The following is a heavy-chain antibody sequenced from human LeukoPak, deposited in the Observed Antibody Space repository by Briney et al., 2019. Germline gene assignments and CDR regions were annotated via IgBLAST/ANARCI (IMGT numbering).Heavy chain of an antibody. Sequence: PSETLSLTCAVYGQFFRGYYWRWIRQPPGKGLEWIGEINHSGSTNYNPSLKSRVTISVDTSKNQFSLKLSSVTAADTAVYNCARDGFRFWRFSSSRYKEGDNWFDPWGQGTLVTVSS. CDR2: INHSGST. CDR3: ARDGFRFWRFSSSRYKEGDNWFDP. V-gene: IGHV4-34*01. CDR1: GQFFRGYY. J-gene: IGHJ5*02. D-gene: IGHD6-13*01.